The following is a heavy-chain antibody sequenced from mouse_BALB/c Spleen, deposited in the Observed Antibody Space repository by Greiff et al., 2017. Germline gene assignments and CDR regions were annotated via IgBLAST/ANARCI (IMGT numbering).Heavy chain of an antibody. Sequence: EVQLQQSGAELVKPGASVKLSCTASGFNIKDTYMHWVKQRSEQGLEWIGRIDPANGNTKYDPKFQGKATITADTSSNTAYLQLSSLTSEDTAVYYCAFNYDYAMDYWGQGTSVTVSS. CDR3: AFNYDYAMDY. V-gene: IGHV14-3*02. CDR2: IDPANGNT. CDR1: GFNIKDTY. J-gene: IGHJ4*01. D-gene: IGHD2-1*01.